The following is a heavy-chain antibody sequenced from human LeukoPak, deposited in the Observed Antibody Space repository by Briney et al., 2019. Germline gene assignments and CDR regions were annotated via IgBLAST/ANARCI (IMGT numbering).Heavy chain of an antibody. CDR1: GFTLSSNW. D-gene: IGHD6-19*01. V-gene: IGHV3-74*01. CDR2: ISGDGSST. J-gene: IGHJ4*02. Sequence: GGSLRLSCAASGFTLSSNWMHWVRQAPGKGLEWVSRISGDGSSTNYADSVKGRFIISRDNAKNTLYLQMNSLRAEDTALYYCARDIAVAGNYFDYWGQGTLVTVSS. CDR3: ARDIAVAGNYFDY.